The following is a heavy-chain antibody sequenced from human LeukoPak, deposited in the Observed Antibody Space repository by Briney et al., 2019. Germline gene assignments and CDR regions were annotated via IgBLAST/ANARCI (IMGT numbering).Heavy chain of an antibody. J-gene: IGHJ4*02. CDR2: INHSGST. CDR3: ARVEYYDSSGYWFFDY. V-gene: IGHV4-34*01. Sequence: PSETLSLTCAVYGGSFSGYYWSWIRQPPGKGLEWIGEINHSGSTNYNPSLKSRVTISVDTSKNQFSLKLSSVTAADTAVYYCARVEYYDSSGYWFFDYWGQGTLVTVSS. D-gene: IGHD3-22*01. CDR1: GGSFSGYY.